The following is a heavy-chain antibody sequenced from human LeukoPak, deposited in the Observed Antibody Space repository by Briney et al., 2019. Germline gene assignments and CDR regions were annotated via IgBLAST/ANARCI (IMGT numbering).Heavy chain of an antibody. J-gene: IGHJ4*02. CDR2: INSHGSST. V-gene: IGHV3-74*01. CDR1: GFTFSSYW. CDR3: ARGVTTATISPYGY. Sequence: GGSLRLSCAASGFTFSSYWMHWVRQASGKGLVWVSRINSHGSSTTYAGPVRGRFTISRDNAKNTLYLQMNSLRAEDTAVYYCARGVTTATISPYGYWGQGTLVTVSS. D-gene: IGHD5-24*01.